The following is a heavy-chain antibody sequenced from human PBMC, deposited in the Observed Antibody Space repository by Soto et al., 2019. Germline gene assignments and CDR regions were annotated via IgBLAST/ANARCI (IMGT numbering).Heavy chain of an antibody. CDR3: ARGLRVANPIIQH. CDR2: ISSSSSYI. V-gene: IGHV3-21*01. CDR1: GFTFSSYS. J-gene: IGHJ1*01. D-gene: IGHD5-12*01. Sequence: GGSLRLSCAASGFTFSSYSMNWVRQAPGKGLEWVSSISSSSSYIYYADSVKGRFTISRDNAKNSLYLQMNSLRAEDTAVYYCARGLRVANPIIQHWGQGTLVTVSS.